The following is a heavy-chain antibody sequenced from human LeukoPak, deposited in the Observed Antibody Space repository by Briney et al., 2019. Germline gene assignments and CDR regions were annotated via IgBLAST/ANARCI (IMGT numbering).Heavy chain of an antibody. D-gene: IGHD3-10*01. Sequence: GGSLRLSCSASGLTVTNAWMNWVRQAPGEGLDWVGRIASKTDGGATDYAAPVKGRFTISRDDSKNTLNLQMNSLKTEDTAVYYCTTGIRGDGGQGTLVTVSS. CDR2: IASKTDGGAT. CDR1: GLTVTNAW. CDR3: TTGIRGD. V-gene: IGHV3-15*07. J-gene: IGHJ4*02.